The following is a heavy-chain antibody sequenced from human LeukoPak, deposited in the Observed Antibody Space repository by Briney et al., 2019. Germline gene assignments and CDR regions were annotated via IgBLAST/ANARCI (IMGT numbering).Heavy chain of an antibody. J-gene: IGHJ6*03. Sequence: GGSLRLSCAASGFTFDDYGMSWVRQAPGKGLEWVSGINWNGGSTGYADSVKGRFTISRDNSKNTLYLQMNSLRAEDTAVYYCARVLWSYYYYYYMDVWGKGTTVTISS. D-gene: IGHD3-10*01. CDR1: GFTFDDYG. CDR2: INWNGGST. CDR3: ARVLWSYYYYYYMDV. V-gene: IGHV3-20*04.